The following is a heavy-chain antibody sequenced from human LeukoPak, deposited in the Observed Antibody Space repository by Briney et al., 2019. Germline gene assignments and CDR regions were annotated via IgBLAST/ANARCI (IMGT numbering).Heavy chain of an antibody. Sequence: GGSLRLSCAASGFTFSSYWMRRVRQAPGKGLVWVSRINSDGSSTSYADSVKGRFTISRDNAKNTLYLQMNSLRAEDTAVYYCARGDDILTAYYYYYGMDVWGKGTTVTVSS. J-gene: IGHJ6*04. CDR2: INSDGSST. CDR1: GFTFSSYW. CDR3: ARGDDILTAYYYYYGMDV. D-gene: IGHD3-9*01. V-gene: IGHV3-74*01.